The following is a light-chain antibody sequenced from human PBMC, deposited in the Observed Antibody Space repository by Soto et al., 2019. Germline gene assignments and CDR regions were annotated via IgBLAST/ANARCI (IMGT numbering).Light chain of an antibody. V-gene: IGLV7-46*01. CDR2: DTT. Sequence: VVTQEPSLTMSPGGTVTLTCGSSTGAVTNGHYPYWFQQKPGQAPRTLIYDTTNRHSWTPARFSGSLLGGKAALTLSGAQPEDEAEYYCLLSYNGPYVFGTGTKVTVL. CDR1: TGAVTNGHY. J-gene: IGLJ1*01. CDR3: LLSYNGPYV.